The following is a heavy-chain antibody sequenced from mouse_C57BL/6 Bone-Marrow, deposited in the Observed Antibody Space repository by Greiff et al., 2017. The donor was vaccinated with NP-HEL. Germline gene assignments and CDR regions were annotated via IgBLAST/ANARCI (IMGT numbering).Heavy chain of an antibody. D-gene: IGHD2-1*01. J-gene: IGHJ4*01. Sequence: VQLQQSGPELVKPGASVTLSCKASGYTFTSYDINWVKQRPGQGLEWIGWIYPRDGSTKYNEKFKGKATLTVDTSSSTAYMELHSLTSEDSAVYFCAILYYGTPLYAIDYWGQGTSVTVSS. CDR2: IYPRDGST. V-gene: IGHV1-85*01. CDR1: GYTFTSYD. CDR3: AILYYGTPLYAIDY.